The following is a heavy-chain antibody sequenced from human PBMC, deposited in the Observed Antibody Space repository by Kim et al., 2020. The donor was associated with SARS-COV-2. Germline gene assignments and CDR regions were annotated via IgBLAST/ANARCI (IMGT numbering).Heavy chain of an antibody. CDR1: GYTFTSYG. J-gene: IGHJ4*02. D-gene: IGHD3-10*01. Sequence: ASVKVSCKASGYTFTSYGISWVRQAPGQGLEWMGWISAYNGNTNYAQKLQGRVTMTTDTSTSTAYMELRSLRSDDTAVYYCARDPLNYYYGSGSSPDYWGQGTLVTVSS. V-gene: IGHV1-18*01. CDR3: ARDPLNYYYGSGSSPDY. CDR2: ISAYNGNT.